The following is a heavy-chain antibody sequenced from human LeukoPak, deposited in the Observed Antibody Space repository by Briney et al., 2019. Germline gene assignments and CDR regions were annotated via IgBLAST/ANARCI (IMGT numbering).Heavy chain of an antibody. V-gene: IGHV3-23*01. Sequence: GGSLRLSCAASGLSFSDSAVSWVRHSPGEGLQWVSSISNTGGRTYYADSVKGRFTITRDNSRNTVNLQMNSLRAGDTARYYCAKGGQDFDFWRFDLWGQGILVIVSS. CDR3: AKGGQDFDFWRFDL. CDR2: ISNTGGRT. CDR1: GLSFSDSA. D-gene: IGHD3-3*01. J-gene: IGHJ5*02.